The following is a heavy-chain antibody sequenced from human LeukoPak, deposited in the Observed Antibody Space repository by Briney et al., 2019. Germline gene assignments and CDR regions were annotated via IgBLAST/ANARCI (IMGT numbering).Heavy chain of an antibody. CDR3: AHTVWSGNYFDY. J-gene: IGHJ4*02. Sequence: GGSLRLSCAVSGFSVTNNYMTWVRQAPGKGLEFVSLIYSGGGTYYADSVKGRFTISRDNTKNTLYLQMNSLRAEDTAVYYCAHTVWSGNYFDYWGQGTLVTVSS. V-gene: IGHV3-53*01. CDR1: GFSVTNNY. D-gene: IGHD3-3*01. CDR2: IYSGGGT.